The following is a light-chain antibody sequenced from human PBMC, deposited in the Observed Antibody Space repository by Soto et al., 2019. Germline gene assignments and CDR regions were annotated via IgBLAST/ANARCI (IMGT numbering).Light chain of an antibody. Sequence: EIVLTQSPATLSFSPGERAGVSCRASQSVSSYLAWYQQNPGQAPRLLIYDASNRATGIPARFSGSGSGTDFTLTISSLEPEDFAVYYCQQRSNWPPITFGQGTRLEIK. CDR1: QSVSSY. CDR3: QQRSNWPPIT. V-gene: IGKV3-11*01. CDR2: DAS. J-gene: IGKJ5*01.